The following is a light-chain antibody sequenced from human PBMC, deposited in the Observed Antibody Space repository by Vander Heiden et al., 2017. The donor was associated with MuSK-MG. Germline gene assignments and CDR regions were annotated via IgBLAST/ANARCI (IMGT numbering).Light chain of an antibody. V-gene: IGLV2-23*03. CDR1: SRDVGSYNL. CDR2: EGS. J-gene: IGLJ3*02. CDR3: RSYAASSTFGWV. Sequence: QSALTQPASVSGSPGQSITISCTGTSRDVGSYNLVSWYQHHPGKAPQLMIYEGSKRPSGVSNRFSGSKSGNTASLTISGLQAEDEADYYCRSYAASSTFGWVFGGGTKLTVL.